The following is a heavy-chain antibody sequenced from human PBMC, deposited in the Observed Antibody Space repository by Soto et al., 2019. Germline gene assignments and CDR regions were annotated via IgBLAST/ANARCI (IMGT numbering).Heavy chain of an antibody. CDR1: GGTFSSYA. D-gene: IGHD6-6*01. Sequence: SVKVSCKASGGTFSSYAISWVRQAPGQGLEWMGGIIPIFGTANYAQKFQGRVTITADESTSTAYMELSSLRSEGTAVYYCAVRGIGARPVFDYWGQGTLVTSPQ. V-gene: IGHV1-69*13. J-gene: IGHJ4*02. CDR2: IIPIFGTA. CDR3: AVRGIGARPVFDY.